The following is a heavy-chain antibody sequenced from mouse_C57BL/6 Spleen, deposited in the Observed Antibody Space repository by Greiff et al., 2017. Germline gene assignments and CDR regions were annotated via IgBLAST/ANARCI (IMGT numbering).Heavy chain of an antibody. CDR3: ARHSYYFDY. V-gene: IGHV2-2*01. J-gene: IGHJ2*01. CDR2: IWSGGST. CDR1: GFSLTSYG. Sequence: VQRVESGPGLVQPSQSLTITCTVSGFSLTSYGVHWVRQSPGKGLEWLGVIWSGGSTDYNEAFISRLSISKDNSKSQVFLKMNSLQADDTAIYYCARHSYYFDYWGQGTTLTVSS.